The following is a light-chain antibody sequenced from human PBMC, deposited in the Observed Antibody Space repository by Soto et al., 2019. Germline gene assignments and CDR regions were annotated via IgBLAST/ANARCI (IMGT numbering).Light chain of an antibody. V-gene: IGLV2-11*01. CDR1: SSDVGGYTY. CDR2: DVS. Sequence: QSALTQPRSVSGSPGQSVSISCTGTSSDVGGYTYVSWYQQHPGKAPKVMIYDVSKRPSEVPDRFSGSKSGNTASLTISGLQSEDEADYYCCSYAGRYTYIFGTGTKVTVL. CDR3: CSYAGRYTYI. J-gene: IGLJ1*01.